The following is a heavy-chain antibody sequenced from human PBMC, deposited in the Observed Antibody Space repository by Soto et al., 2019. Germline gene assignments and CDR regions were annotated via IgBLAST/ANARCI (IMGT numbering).Heavy chain of an antibody. J-gene: IGHJ4*02. CDR1: GFTFSSYW. CDR2: INSDGSST. D-gene: IGHD5-18*01. V-gene: IGHV3-74*01. Sequence: GGSLRLSCAASGFTFSSYWMHWVRQAPGKGLVWVSRINSDGSSTSYADSVKGRFTISRDNAKNTLYLQMNSLRAEDTAVYYCARGYSYTDFDYWGQGTLVTVSS. CDR3: ARGYSYTDFDY.